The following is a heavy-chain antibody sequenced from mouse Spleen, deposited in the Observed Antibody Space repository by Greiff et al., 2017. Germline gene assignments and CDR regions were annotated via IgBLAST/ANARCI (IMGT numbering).Heavy chain of an antibody. CDR2: IRNKANNHAT. Sequence: EVQLQESGGGLVQPGGSMKLSCAASGFTFSDAWMDWVRQSPEKGLEWVAEIRNKANNHATYYAESVKGRFTISRDDSKSSVYLQMNSLRAEDTGIYYCTREEITTRGFAYWGQGTLVTVSA. D-gene: IGHD2-4*01. CDR1: GFTFSDAW. CDR3: TREEITTRGFAY. V-gene: IGHV6-6*01. J-gene: IGHJ3*01.